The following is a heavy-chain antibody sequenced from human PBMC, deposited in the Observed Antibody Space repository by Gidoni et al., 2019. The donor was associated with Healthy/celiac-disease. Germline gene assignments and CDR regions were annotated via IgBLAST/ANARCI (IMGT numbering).Heavy chain of an antibody. J-gene: IGHJ4*02. CDR2: IRGSGGST. Sequence: EVQLLESGGGLVQPGGSLRLSCPASGFTFSSYAMSWVRQAPGKGLEWGSAIRGSGGSTYYADSVKGRFTISRDNSKNTLYLQMNSLRAEDTAVYYCAKVRIAAHDYWGQGTLVTVSS. V-gene: IGHV3-23*01. D-gene: IGHD6-13*01. CDR1: GFTFSSYA. CDR3: AKVRIAAHDY.